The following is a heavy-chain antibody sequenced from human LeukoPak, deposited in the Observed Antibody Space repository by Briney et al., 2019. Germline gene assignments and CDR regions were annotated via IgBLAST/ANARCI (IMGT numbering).Heavy chain of an antibody. CDR3: ARVDRSGWEVYYYYYYGLDV. V-gene: IGHV3-11*01. CDR1: GFTFSDYY. CDR2: ISSSCSTI. J-gene: IGHJ6*02. Sequence: GGSLRLSCAVSGFTFSDYYMSWICHAPRQGLERDSYISSSCSTIYYADSVKGRFTISRDNAKNSLYLQMNSLRAEDTAVYYCARVDRSGWEVYYYYYYGLDVWGQGTTVTVSS. D-gene: IGHD3-22*01.